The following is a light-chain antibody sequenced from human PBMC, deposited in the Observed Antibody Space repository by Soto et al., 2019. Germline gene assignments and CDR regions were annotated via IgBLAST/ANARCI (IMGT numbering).Light chain of an antibody. CDR1: QSISSIY. Sequence: IVLTPSQGTLALSPWERASLSRRASQSISSIYLAWYQQKPGQAPRLLINGASSRATGIPDRFSGSGSGTDFTLTISRLEPEDFAVYYCQQYGSSPRTFGQGTKVDIK. J-gene: IGKJ1*01. V-gene: IGKV3-20*01. CDR2: GAS. CDR3: QQYGSSPRT.